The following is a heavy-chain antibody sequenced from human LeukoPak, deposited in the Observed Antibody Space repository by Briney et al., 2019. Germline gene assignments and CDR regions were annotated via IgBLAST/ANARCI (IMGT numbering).Heavy chain of an antibody. CDR3: AREIRNWFDP. CDR1: GGSIRSSYYY. V-gene: IGHV4-39*02. CDR2: IYDSGST. J-gene: IGHJ5*02. D-gene: IGHD3-16*01. Sequence: SETLSLTCTVSGGSIRSSYYYWGWIRQPPGKGLEWIGSIYDSGSTYYNPSLKSRVTISVDTSKNQFSLKLNSVTAADTAVYYCAREIRNWFDPWGQGTLVTVSS.